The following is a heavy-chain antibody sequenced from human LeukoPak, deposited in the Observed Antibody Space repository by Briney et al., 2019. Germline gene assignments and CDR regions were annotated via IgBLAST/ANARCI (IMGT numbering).Heavy chain of an antibody. J-gene: IGHJ4*02. CDR3: AAGVGTSDVDY. CDR1: GLTFSNAW. Sequence: GGSLRLSCAASGLTFSNAWMSWVRQAPGKGLEWVGRIKRKIEGGTADYAAPVKGRFTISRDDSTSTLLLQMNSLKTEDTAVYYCAAGVGTSDVDYWGQGTLVTVSS. V-gene: IGHV3-15*01. D-gene: IGHD1-26*01. CDR2: IKRKIEGGTA.